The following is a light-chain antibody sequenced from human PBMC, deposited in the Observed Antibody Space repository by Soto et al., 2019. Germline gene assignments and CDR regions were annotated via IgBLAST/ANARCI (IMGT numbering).Light chain of an antibody. CDR2: GAS. CDR3: QQYKYYLNT. CDR1: QTVGQW. Sequence: EIEVTQSPTTLSASVGDRVIISCGASQTVGQWMACYQQKPGKAPRLLISGASTWATGFPARFSGSGSATEFTLTISCLQADDVATYYCQQYKYYLNTFC. V-gene: IGKV1-5*01. J-gene: IGKJ4*01.